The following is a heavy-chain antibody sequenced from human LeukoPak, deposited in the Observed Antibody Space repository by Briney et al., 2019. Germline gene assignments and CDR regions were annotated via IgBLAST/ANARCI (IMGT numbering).Heavy chain of an antibody. D-gene: IGHD6-19*01. CDR2: IQSKIDGGAA. Sequence: GSLRLSCAVSGFTFRNAWMSWVRQAPGKGLEWLGRIQSKIDGGAADYAAPVKGKFTISRDDSKNTLYLQMNSLKTEDTAVYYCSTDGRRGWLQYFQYWGQGTLVTVSS. V-gene: IGHV3-15*01. J-gene: IGHJ1*01. CDR1: GFTFRNAW. CDR3: STDGRRGWLQYFQY.